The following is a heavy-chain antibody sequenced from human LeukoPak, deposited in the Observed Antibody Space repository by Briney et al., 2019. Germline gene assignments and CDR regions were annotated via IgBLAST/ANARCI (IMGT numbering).Heavy chain of an antibody. J-gene: IGHJ4*02. Sequence: SETLSLTCSVSGGSINSYYWSWIRQPPGKGLEYIGYIYYSGSTNYNPSLKSRVTISVDTSKNQFSLKLSSVTAADTATYYCARRRGPTARSDFFDYWGQGTLVTVSS. CDR3: ARRRGPTARSDFFDY. D-gene: IGHD6-6*01. CDR1: GGSINSYY. V-gene: IGHV4-59*08. CDR2: IYYSGST.